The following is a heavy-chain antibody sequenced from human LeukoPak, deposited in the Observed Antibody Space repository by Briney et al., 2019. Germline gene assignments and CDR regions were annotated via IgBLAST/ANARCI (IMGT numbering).Heavy chain of an antibody. CDR1: GFTLSSYA. D-gene: IGHD1-26*01. J-gene: IGHJ4*02. V-gene: IGHV3-23*01. Sequence: GGSLRLSCAASGFTLSSYAMSWVRQAPGKGLEWVSLISGSAGSTYYADSVKGRFTISRDITKNTLYLQMNSMRAEDTAVYYCAKGPHKREDSGSALEHWGQGTLVTVSS. CDR3: AKGPHKREDSGSALEH. CDR2: ISGSAGST.